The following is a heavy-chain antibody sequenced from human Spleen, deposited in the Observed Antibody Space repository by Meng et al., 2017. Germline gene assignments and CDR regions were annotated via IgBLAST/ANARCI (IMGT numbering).Heavy chain of an antibody. Sequence: GGSLRLSCAASGFSFSNAAMSWVRQAPGKGLEWVSSISISGEDTKYADSVKGRFTISRANFKDTLYLQMNSLRAEDTAVYYCAKASRAIMITQLWENWGQGTLVTVSS. J-gene: IGHJ4*02. D-gene: IGHD3-10*01. CDR3: AKASRAIMITQLWEN. CDR2: ISISGEDT. CDR1: GFSFSNAA. V-gene: IGHV3-23*01.